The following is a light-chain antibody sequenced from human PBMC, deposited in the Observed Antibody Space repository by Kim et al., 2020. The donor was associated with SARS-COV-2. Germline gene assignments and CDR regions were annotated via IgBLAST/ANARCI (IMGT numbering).Light chain of an antibody. Sequence: EIVLTQSPGTLSLSPGERATLSCRASQSVSSNYLACYQQKPGQAPGLLIYGASTRATGIPDRFSGSGSGTDFTLTISRLEPEDFVVYYCQQYGSSPFTFGPGTKVDIK. V-gene: IGKV3-20*01. CDR1: QSVSSNY. CDR2: GAS. CDR3: QQYGSSPFT. J-gene: IGKJ3*01.